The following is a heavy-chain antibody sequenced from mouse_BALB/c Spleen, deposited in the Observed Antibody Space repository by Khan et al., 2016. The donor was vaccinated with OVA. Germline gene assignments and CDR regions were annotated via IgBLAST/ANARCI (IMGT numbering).Heavy chain of an antibody. CDR3: ARTARIKY. Sequence: EVQLVETGPGLVKPSQSLSLTCTVTGYSITSCYGWYWIRQSPGNQLEWMGYISYSGSTNYNPSLKSRISITRDTSKNQFFLQLNSVTTEDTATYYCARTARIKYWGQGTTLTVSS. J-gene: IGHJ2*01. V-gene: IGHV3-1*02. CDR2: ISYSGST. D-gene: IGHD1-2*01. CDR1: GYSITSCYG.